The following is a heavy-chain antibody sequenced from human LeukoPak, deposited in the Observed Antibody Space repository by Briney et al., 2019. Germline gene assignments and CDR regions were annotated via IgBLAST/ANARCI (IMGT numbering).Heavy chain of an antibody. J-gene: IGHJ3*02. Sequence: PGGSLRLSCAASGFTFSTYGMHWVRQAPGKGLEWVAVIWYDGSNSYYADFVKGRFTISRDNSKNTMYLQMNSLTAEDTAVYHCAGIVGATRSAFDIWGQGTMATVSS. CDR3: AGIVGATRSAFDI. CDR2: IWYDGSNS. V-gene: IGHV3-33*01. D-gene: IGHD1-26*01. CDR1: GFTFSTYG.